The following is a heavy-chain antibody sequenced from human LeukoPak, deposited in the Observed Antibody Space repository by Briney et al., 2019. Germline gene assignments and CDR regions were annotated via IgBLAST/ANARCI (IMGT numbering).Heavy chain of an antibody. CDR3: ARDMGRAWYGPPDY. J-gene: IGHJ4*02. CDR2: IWNDGSET. Sequence: GGSLRLSCAASGFILSNYRMHWVRQAPGKRLEWVAVIWNDGSETFHADSVKGRFRIARDNSKNTLYLQMNSLRAEDTAVYFCARDMGRAWYGPPDYWGQGTLVTVSS. V-gene: IGHV3-33*01. D-gene: IGHD6-13*01. CDR1: GFILSNYR.